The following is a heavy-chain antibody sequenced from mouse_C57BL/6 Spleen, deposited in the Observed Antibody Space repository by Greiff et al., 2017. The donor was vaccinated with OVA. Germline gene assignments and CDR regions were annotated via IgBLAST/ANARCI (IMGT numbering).Heavy chain of an antibody. Sequence: QVQLKQPGTELVKPGASVKLSCKASGYTFTSYWMHWVKQRPGQGLEWIGNINPSNGGTNYNEKFKSKATLTVDRSSSTAYMQLSSLTSEDSAVYYCASADYGSSFFDYWGQGTTLTVSS. CDR1: GYTFTSYW. V-gene: IGHV1-53*01. CDR3: ASADYGSSFFDY. CDR2: INPSNGGT. J-gene: IGHJ2*01. D-gene: IGHD1-1*01.